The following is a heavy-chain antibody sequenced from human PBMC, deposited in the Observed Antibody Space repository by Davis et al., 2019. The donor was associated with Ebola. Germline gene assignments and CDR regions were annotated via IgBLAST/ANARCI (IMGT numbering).Heavy chain of an antibody. CDR2: LGLSADT. D-gene: IGHD6-19*01. V-gene: IGHV3-23*01. CDR3: AKDTSNVWFDV. J-gene: IGHJ3*01. Sequence: GESLKISCAASGFTFSSYAMHWVRRAPGKGLEWVSTLGLSADTYYADSVKGRFTISRDNSKNTLHLQMNSLRVEDTAIYYCAKDTSNVWFDVWGQGTMVTVSS. CDR1: GFTFSSYA.